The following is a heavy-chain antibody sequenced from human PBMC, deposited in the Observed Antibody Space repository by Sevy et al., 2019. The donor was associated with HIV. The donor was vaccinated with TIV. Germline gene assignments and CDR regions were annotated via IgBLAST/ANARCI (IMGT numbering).Heavy chain of an antibody. V-gene: IGHV2-5*02. D-gene: IGHD4-17*01. Sequence: NFSRSGPTLVNPTQTLTLTCTFSGFSLTTSGVGVGWIRQPPGKALEWLAVIYWDDDKYYSPSLKSRLTITKDTSKNQVVLRMTNMDPVDTATYFCAHRPYGDYAGGFDVWGQGTLVTVSS. CDR1: GFSLTTSGVG. CDR2: IYWDDDK. CDR3: AHRPYGDYAGGFDV. J-gene: IGHJ3*01.